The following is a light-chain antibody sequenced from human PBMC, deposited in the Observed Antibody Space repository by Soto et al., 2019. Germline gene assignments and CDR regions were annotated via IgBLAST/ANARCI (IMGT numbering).Light chain of an antibody. J-gene: IGLJ1*01. CDR2: EVN. CDR3: SSYTSSTTLYV. CDR1: SSDVGSYTY. Sequence: QSALTQPASVSGSPRQSITISCTGASSDVGSYTYVSWYQQHPGKAPKLLIYEVNNRPSGVSNRFSGYKSGNTASLPISGLQAEDEADYYCSSYTSSTTLYVFGTGTKVTVL. V-gene: IGLV2-14*01.